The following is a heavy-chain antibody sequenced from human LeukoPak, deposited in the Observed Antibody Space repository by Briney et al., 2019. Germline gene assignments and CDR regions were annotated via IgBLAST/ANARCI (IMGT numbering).Heavy chain of an antibody. V-gene: IGHV3-48*04. CDR2: ISSSSSTI. Sequence: PGGSLRLSCAASGFTFSSYSMNWVRQAPGKGLEWVSYISSSSSTIYYADSVKGRFTISRDNAKNSLYLQMNSLRAEDTAVYYCAWGVVPAAIGYWGQGTLVTVSS. J-gene: IGHJ4*02. CDR1: GFTFSSYS. CDR3: AWGVVPAAIGY. D-gene: IGHD2-2*01.